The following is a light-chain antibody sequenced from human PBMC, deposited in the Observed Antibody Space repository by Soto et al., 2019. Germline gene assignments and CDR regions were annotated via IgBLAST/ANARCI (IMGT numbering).Light chain of an antibody. CDR2: WAS. J-gene: IGKJ2*01. CDR1: QSVLYNSNNKNY. CDR3: QQYYITPYT. V-gene: IGKV4-1*01. Sequence: DIVMTQSPESLAVSLGERAIINCKSSQSVLYNSNNKNYLTWYQQKPGQPPKLLISWASTRESGVPDRFSGSGSGTDFTLTISSLQAEDVAVYYCQQYYITPYTFGQGTKLEIK.